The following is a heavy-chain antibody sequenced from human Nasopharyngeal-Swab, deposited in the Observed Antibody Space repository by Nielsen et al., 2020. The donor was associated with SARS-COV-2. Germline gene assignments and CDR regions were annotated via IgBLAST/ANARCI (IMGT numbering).Heavy chain of an antibody. D-gene: IGHD2-15*01. CDR1: GFTFSSYT. CDR2: ISSSSGYI. Sequence: GESLKISCAASGFTFSSYTMNWVRQAPGKGLEWVSSISSSSGYIYYADSVKGRFTISRDNAKNSLYLQMNSLRDEDTAVYYCARVSYCSGGSCYSYYGMDVWGQGTTVTVSS. V-gene: IGHV3-21*01. CDR3: ARVSYCSGGSCYSYYGMDV. J-gene: IGHJ6*02.